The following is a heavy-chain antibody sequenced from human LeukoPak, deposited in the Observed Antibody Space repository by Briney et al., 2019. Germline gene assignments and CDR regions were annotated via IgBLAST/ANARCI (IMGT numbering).Heavy chain of an antibody. Sequence: TGGSLRLSCAASGFTFSSYDMHWVRQATGKGLEWVSAIGTAGDTYYPGSVKGRFTISRENAKDSLYLQMNSLRAGDTAVYYCASFWGDQRGAGVGYWGQGTLVTVSS. D-gene: IGHD3-16*01. CDR3: ASFWGDQRGAGVGY. CDR1: GFTFSSYD. J-gene: IGHJ4*02. CDR2: IGTAGDT. V-gene: IGHV3-13*01.